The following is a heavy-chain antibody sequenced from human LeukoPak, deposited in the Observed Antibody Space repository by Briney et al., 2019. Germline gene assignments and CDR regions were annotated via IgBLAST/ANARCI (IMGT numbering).Heavy chain of an antibody. J-gene: IGHJ3*02. CDR2: ISDTASYT. Sequence: GGSLRLSCAASGFTFSDYYMSWIRQAPGKGLEWVSYISDTASYTNYADSVKGRFTISRDNAKNSLYLQMNSLRDEDTAVYYCARVVIAANPDAFDIWGQGTMVTVSS. CDR1: GFTFSDYY. CDR3: ARVVIAANPDAFDI. V-gene: IGHV3-11*06. D-gene: IGHD2-15*01.